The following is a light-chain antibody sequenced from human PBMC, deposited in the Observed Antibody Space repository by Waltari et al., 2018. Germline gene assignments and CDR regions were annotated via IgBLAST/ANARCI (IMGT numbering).Light chain of an antibody. CDR1: SSDVGGYNF. CDR2: DVT. Sequence: QSALTQPASVSGSPGQSITISCTGTSSDVGGYNFVSWYQQHPGKVTKLIIYDVTNRPSGVSNRFSGSKSCNTASLTISGLQAEDEADYFCSSYTTSSTYVFGTGTKVTVL. CDR3: SSYTTSSTYV. V-gene: IGLV2-14*03. J-gene: IGLJ1*01.